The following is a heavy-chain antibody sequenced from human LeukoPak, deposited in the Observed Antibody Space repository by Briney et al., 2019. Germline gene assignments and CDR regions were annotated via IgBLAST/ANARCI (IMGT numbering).Heavy chain of an antibody. D-gene: IGHD5-18*01. Sequence: GGSLRLSCAASGFTFSSYSMNWARQAPGKGLEWVSSISSSSSYIYYADSVKGRFTISRDNAKNSLYLQMSSLRAEDTAVYYCARDLRGYSYGYGFDYWGQGTLVTVSS. V-gene: IGHV3-21*01. CDR3: ARDLRGYSYGYGFDY. CDR2: ISSSSSYI. CDR1: GFTFSSYS. J-gene: IGHJ4*02.